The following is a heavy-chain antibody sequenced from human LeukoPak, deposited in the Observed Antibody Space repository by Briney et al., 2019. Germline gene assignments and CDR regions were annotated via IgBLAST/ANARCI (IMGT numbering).Heavy chain of an antibody. CDR1: GFTFSDFA. V-gene: IGHV3-23*01. Sequence: GRCLRPSCAASGFTFSDFAMSWVRQAPRKGLEWVAGTIGSGTTTFYADSVKGRFTISRDKSTNTLFLKMNSLKAEDTATYDCAKKECDTYAYWYMDAWERRTAVTVS. J-gene: IGHJ6*03. D-gene: IGHD2-21*02. CDR2: TIGSGTTT. CDR3: AKKECDTYAYWYMDA.